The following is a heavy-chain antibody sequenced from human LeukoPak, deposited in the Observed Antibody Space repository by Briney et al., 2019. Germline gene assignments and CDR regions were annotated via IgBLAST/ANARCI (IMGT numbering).Heavy chain of an antibody. CDR1: GFTLSGFW. J-gene: IGHJ4*02. CDR2: IKQDGGEK. CDR3: ARDRDFVPDS. V-gene: IGHV3-7*01. D-gene: IGHD3-3*01. Sequence: PGGSLRLSCAASGFTLSGFWMSWVRQAPGKGLEWVANIKQDGGEKYYADSVKGRFTISRDDSENTLYLQMNSLSAEDTALYYCARDRDFVPDSWGQGTLVTVSS.